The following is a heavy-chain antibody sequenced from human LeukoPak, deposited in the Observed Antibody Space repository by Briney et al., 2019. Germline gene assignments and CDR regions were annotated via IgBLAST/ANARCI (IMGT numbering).Heavy chain of an antibody. J-gene: IGHJ6*02. V-gene: IGHV3-48*03. D-gene: IGHD1-1*01. Sequence: GGSLRLSCAASGFTFSSYEVNWVRQAPGKGLEWVSYIGSSGSAIYYADSVKGRFTISRDNAKNPLYLQMNSLRAEDTAVYYCARAGYSRTGTMYYYYGMDVWGQGTTVTVSS. CDR3: ARAGYSRTGTMYYYYGMDV. CDR1: GFTFSSYE. CDR2: IGSSGSAI.